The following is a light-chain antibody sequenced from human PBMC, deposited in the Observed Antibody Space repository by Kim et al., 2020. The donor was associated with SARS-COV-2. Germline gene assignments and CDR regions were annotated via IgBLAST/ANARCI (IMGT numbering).Light chain of an antibody. Sequence: QLVLTQSPSASASLGASVKLSCTLSSGNSNYAIAWLQQQPEKGPRYLMKLNSDGSHTKGDGIPDRFSGSSSGAERYLSISSLQFEDEADYYCQTWGTGIRVFGGGTQLTVL. CDR3: QTWGTGIRV. J-gene: IGLJ3*02. CDR2: LNSDGSH. V-gene: IGLV4-69*01. CDR1: SGNSNYA.